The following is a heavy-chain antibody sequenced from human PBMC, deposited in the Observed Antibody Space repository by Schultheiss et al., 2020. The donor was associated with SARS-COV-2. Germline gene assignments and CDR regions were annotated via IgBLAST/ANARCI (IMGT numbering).Heavy chain of an antibody. CDR2: IYHSGST. CDR3: ARLYSNYAYYYYGMDV. V-gene: IGHV4-4*02. J-gene: IGHJ6*02. Sequence: SETLSLTCAVSGGSISSSNWWSWVRQPPGKGLEWIGEIYHSGSTNYNPSLKSRVTISVDKSKNQFSLKLSSVTAADTAVYYCARLYSNYAYYYYGMDVWGQGTTVTVSS. D-gene: IGHD4-11*01. CDR1: GGSISSSNW.